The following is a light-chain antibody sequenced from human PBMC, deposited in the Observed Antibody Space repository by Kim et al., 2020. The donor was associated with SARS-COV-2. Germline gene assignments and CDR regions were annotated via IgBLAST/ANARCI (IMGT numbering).Light chain of an antibody. CDR3: CSYAGSYTVV. J-gene: IGLJ2*01. CDR1: SSDVGGYNS. Sequence: QSALTQPRSVSGSPGQSVTISCTGTSSDVGGYNSVSWYQQHPDKAPKLMIYDVSKRPSGVPDRFSGSKSGNTASLTISGLQAEDEADYYCCSYAGSYTVVFGGGTQLTVL. V-gene: IGLV2-11*01. CDR2: DVS.